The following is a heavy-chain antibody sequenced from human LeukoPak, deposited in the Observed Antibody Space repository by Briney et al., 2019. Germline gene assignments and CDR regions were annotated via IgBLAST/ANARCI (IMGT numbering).Heavy chain of an antibody. V-gene: IGHV3-23*01. J-gene: IGHJ4*02. CDR3: AKGWRSSISPLDY. D-gene: IGHD2-2*01. CDR2: ISGSGGST. CDR1: GFTFNSYT. Sequence: PGGSLRLSCAASGFTFNSYTMNWLRQAPGKGLDWVSVISGSGGSTYYADSVKGRFTISRDNSKNTLYLQMKSLRAEDTAVYYCAKGWRSSISPLDYWGQGTLVTVSS.